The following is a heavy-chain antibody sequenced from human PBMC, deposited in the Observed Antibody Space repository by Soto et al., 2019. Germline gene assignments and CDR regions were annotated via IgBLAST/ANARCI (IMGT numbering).Heavy chain of an antibody. CDR1: GYTFSSYD. CDR3: ATTDGDLAV. J-gene: IGHJ6*02. Sequence: QVQLVQSGAEVKKPGASVKVSCKASGYTFSSYDINWVRQATGQGLEWMGWMNPKSGHTGSAQKFQGRVTMTRDTSISTAYMELSSLISEDTAIYYCATTDGDLAVWGQGTTVTVSS. V-gene: IGHV1-8*01. CDR2: MNPKSGHT. D-gene: IGHD4-17*01.